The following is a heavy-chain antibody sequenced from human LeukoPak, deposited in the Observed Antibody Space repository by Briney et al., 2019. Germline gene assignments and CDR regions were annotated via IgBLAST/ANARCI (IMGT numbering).Heavy chain of an antibody. V-gene: IGHV4-61*02. CDR2: IYTSGST. CDR1: GGSISSGGYS. CDR3: ARDRVESSGYYYYYGMDV. D-gene: IGHD3-22*01. Sequence: PSETLSLTCAVSGGSISSGGYSWSWIRQPAGKGLEWIGRIYTSGSTNSNPSLKSRVTMSADTSKDQFSLNLRSVTAADTAVYYCARDRVESSGYYYYYGMDVWGEGTTVTVSS. J-gene: IGHJ6*04.